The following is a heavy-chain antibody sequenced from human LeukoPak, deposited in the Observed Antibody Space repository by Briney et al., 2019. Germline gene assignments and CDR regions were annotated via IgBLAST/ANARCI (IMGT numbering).Heavy chain of an antibody. CDR1: GYTFTSYY. V-gene: IGHV1-46*01. CDR3: ARWAGSGSYYYYYYMDV. CDR2: INPSGGST. Sequence: GASVKVSCKASGYTFTSYYMHWVRQAPGQGLEWMGIINPSGGSTSYAQKFQGRVTMTRDTSTSTVYMELSSLGSEDTAVYYCARWAGSGSYYYYYYMDVWGKGTTVTISS. D-gene: IGHD3-10*01. J-gene: IGHJ6*03.